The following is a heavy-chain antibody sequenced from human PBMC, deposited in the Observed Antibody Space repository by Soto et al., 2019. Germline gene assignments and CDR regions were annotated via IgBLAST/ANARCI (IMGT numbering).Heavy chain of an antibody. J-gene: IGHJ3*02. CDR3: ARISVSNDAFDI. CDR1: GSTFSSYS. CDR2: IIPILGIA. V-gene: IGHV1-69*02. Sequence: QVQLVQSGAEVKKPGSSVKVSCKASGSTFSSYSITWVRQAPGQGFECMGRIIPILGIANYPQKFQGRVTITADKSTSTAYMELSSLRYEDTAVYYCARISVSNDAFDIWGQGTMVTVS. D-gene: IGHD6-19*01.